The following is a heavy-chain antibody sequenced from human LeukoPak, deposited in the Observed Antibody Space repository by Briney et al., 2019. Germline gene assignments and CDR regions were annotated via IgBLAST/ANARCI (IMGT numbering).Heavy chain of an antibody. V-gene: IGHV3-15*01. J-gene: IGHJ4*02. Sequence: GGSLRLSCAASGFTFSNAWMSWVRQAPGKGLEWVGRIKSKTGGGTTDYAAPVRGRFTISRDDSKNTLYLQMNSLKTEDTAVYYCTTGDLSPGDFAVDYWGQGTLVTVSS. D-gene: IGHD4-17*01. CDR3: TTGDLSPGDFAVDY. CDR1: GFTFSNAW. CDR2: IKSKTGGGTT.